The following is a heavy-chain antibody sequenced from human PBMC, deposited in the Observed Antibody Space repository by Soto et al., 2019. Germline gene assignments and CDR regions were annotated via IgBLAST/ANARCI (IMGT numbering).Heavy chain of an antibody. CDR2: LSGSGSST. Sequence: GGSLRLSCTASGFTFSNYAMNWVRQAPGKGLEWVSTLSGSGSSTYYGDSVKGRFTISRDNSKNTLYLQMNSLRAEDTAVYYCAREPYKIDFDLDYDFWSGYAYWGQGTLVTVSS. V-gene: IGHV3-23*01. CDR3: AREPYKIDFDLDYDFWSGYAY. CDR1: GFTFSNYA. D-gene: IGHD3-3*01. J-gene: IGHJ4*02.